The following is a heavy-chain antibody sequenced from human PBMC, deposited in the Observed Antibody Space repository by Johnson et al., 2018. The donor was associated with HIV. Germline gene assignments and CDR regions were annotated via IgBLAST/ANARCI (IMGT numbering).Heavy chain of an antibody. CDR1: GFTFSSYG. CDR3: AKYTFDI. J-gene: IGHJ3*02. CDR2: ISYDGSDK. V-gene: IGHV3-30*18. Sequence: QVRLVESGGGVVQPGRSLRLSCAASGFTFSSYGMHWARQAPGKGLEWVATISYDGSDKYFADSVKGRFTISRDNAKNSLYLHMNSLRVEDTAVYYCAKYTFDIWGQGTMVTVSS.